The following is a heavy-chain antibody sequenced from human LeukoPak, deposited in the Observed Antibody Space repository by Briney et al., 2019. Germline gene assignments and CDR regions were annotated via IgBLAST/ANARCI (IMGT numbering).Heavy chain of an antibody. CDR3: ARTRGNIVVVPAAKARYYYYYMDV. J-gene: IGHJ6*03. CDR1: GGSFSGYY. V-gene: IGHV4-34*01. D-gene: IGHD2-2*01. Sequence: PSETLSLTCAVYGGSFSGYYWSWIRQPPGKGLEWIGEINHSGSTNYNPSLKSRVTISVDTSKNQFSLKLSSVTAADTAVYYCARTRGNIVVVPAAKARYYYYYMDVWGKGTTVTVSS. CDR2: INHSGST.